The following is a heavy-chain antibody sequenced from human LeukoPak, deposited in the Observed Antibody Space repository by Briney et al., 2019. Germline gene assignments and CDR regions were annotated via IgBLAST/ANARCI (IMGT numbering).Heavy chain of an antibody. CDR2: ISYDESFK. J-gene: IGHJ6*04. CDR1: GFTFSSYG. CDR3: AKSGDDSSQGLDV. D-gene: IGHD3-22*01. Sequence: PGGSLRLSCAASGFTFSSYGMHWVRQAPGKGLEWVAVISYDESFKYYSDSVKGRFTISRDNSKSTLYLQMNSLRAEDTAVYYCAKSGDDSSQGLDVWGKGTTVTVSS. V-gene: IGHV3-30*18.